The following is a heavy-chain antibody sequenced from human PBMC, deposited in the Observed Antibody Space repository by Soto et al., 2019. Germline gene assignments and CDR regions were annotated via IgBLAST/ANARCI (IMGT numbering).Heavy chain of an antibody. CDR1: GFTFSIYV. CDR2: ASGSAGTT. Sequence: EVQLLESGGGLVQPGGSLRLSCEASGFTFSIYVMTWVRQAPGKGLEWVSAASGSAGTTYYADSVKGRLSISRDNSKHTLYLQMNSLTADDTAVYYSARVQVTARNACDVWGHSTMVTVSS. J-gene: IGHJ3*01. V-gene: IGHV3-23*01. D-gene: IGHD2-21*02. CDR3: ARVQVTARNACDV.